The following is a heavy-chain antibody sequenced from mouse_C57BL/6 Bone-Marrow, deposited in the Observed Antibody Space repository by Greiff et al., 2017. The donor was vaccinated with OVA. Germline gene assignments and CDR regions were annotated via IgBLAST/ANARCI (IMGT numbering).Heavy chain of an antibody. CDR3: ARREKAFYFDY. Sequence: QVQLQQPGAELVRPGSSVKLSCKASGYTFTSYWMHWVKQRPIQGLEWIGNIDPSDSETNYNQKFKDKATLTVDKSSSTAYMQLSSLTSEDSAVYYCARREKAFYFDYWGQGTTLTVSS. V-gene: IGHV1-52*01. J-gene: IGHJ2*01. CDR2: IDPSDSET. D-gene: IGHD6-1*01. CDR1: GYTFTSYW.